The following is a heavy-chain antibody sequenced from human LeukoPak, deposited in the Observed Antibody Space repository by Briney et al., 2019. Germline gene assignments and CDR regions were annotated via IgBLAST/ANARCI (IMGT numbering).Heavy chain of an antibody. CDR2: ISGGGGST. J-gene: IGHJ4*02. D-gene: IGHD3-9*01. V-gene: IGHV3-23*01. Sequence: QSGGSLRLSCAASGFTFSTYAMSWVRQAPGKGLEWVSAISGGGGSTYYADSGKGRFTFSRDNSKNTLYLQMNSLRAEDTAVYYCAKVRGYDILTRDRPYFDYWGQGTLVTVSS. CDR3: AKVRGYDILTRDRPYFDY. CDR1: GFTFSTYA.